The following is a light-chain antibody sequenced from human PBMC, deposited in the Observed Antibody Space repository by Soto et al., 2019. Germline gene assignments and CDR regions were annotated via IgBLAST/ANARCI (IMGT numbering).Light chain of an antibody. V-gene: IGKV1-5*03. CDR3: HQYDNFWA. CDR2: KAS. CDR1: QTISNS. Sequence: DIQMTQSPSTLSASVGDRVSITCRASQTISNSLAWYQQRPGKAPKLLIYKASSIEDGVPSRFSGSVSGTEFTLIISSLQPDDFATYYCHQYDNFWAFGQGTKVEIK. J-gene: IGKJ1*01.